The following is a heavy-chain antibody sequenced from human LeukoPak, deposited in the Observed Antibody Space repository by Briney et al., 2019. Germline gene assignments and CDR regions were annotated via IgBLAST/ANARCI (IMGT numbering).Heavy chain of an antibody. CDR3: ARDGYCSGGSCYFFSPY. CDR2: IHPNSGDT. Sequence: ASVKVSCKASGYTFTGYYMHWVRQAPGQGLEWMGWIHPNSGDTNYAQKFQGRVTMTRDTSISTAYMELSSLRSDDTAVYYCARDGYCSGGSCYFFSPYWGQGTLVTVSS. CDR1: GYTFTGYY. J-gene: IGHJ4*02. D-gene: IGHD2-15*01. V-gene: IGHV1-2*02.